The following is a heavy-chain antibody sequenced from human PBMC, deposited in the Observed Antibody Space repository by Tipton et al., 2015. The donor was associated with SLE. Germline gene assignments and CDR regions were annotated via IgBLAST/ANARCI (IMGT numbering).Heavy chain of an antibody. J-gene: IGHJ5*02. CDR2: ISTSGYVT. CDR3: VRGWGWYDP. V-gene: IGHV3-11*04. CDR1: GFTFSDYY. Sequence: GSLRLSCAASGFTFSDYYMNWIRQAPGKGLEWVSYISTSGYVTYYADSMKGRFTVSRDNAKNSLYLQMNNLRAGDTAVFYCVRGWGWYDPWGQGSPVTVAS. D-gene: IGHD3-16*01.